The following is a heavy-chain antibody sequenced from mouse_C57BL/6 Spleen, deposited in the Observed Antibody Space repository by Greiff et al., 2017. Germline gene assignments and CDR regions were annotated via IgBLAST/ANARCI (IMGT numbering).Heavy chain of an antibody. Sequence: VQLVESDAELVKPGASVKISCKVSGYTFTDHTIHWMKQRPEQGLEWIGYIYPRDGSTKYNEKFKGKATLTADKSSSTAYMQLNSLTSEDSAVYFCARGIGVDYWYFDVWGTGTTVTVSS. CDR2: IYPRDGST. CDR3: ARGIGVDYWYFDV. J-gene: IGHJ1*03. D-gene: IGHD1-1*01. V-gene: IGHV1-78*01. CDR1: GYTFTDHT.